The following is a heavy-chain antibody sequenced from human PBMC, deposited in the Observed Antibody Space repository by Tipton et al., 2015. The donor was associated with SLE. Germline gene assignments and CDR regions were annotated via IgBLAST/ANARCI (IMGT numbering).Heavy chain of an antibody. CDR1: GGSFSGYY. Sequence: TLSLTCAVYGGSFSGYYWSWIRQPPGKGLEWIGEINHSGSTNYNPSLKSRVTISVDTSKNQFSLKLSSVTSADTAVYYCASRGDYGDYVSCYWYVELWGRGPLVTVSS. J-gene: IGHJ2*01. CDR3: ASRGDYGDYVSCYWYVEL. CDR2: INHSGST. D-gene: IGHD4-17*01. V-gene: IGHV4-34*01.